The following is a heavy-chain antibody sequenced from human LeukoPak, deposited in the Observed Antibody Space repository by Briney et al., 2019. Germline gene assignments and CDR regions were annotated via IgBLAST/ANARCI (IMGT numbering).Heavy chain of an antibody. CDR2: ISGGST. J-gene: IGHJ6*02. CDR3: AKDQEGSSGCYGPYYYAMDV. V-gene: IGHV3-23*01. Sequence: PGGSLRLSCAASGFTFSSYAMNWVRQAPGKGLEWVSGISGGSTYYADSVKGRFTISRDNSQNTLYLQMNSLRAEDTAVYHCAKDQEGSSGCYGPYYYAMDVWGRGTTVTVSS. D-gene: IGHD6-19*01. CDR1: GFTFSSYA.